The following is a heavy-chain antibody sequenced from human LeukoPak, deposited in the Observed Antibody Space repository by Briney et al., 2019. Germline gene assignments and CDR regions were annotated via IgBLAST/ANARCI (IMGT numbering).Heavy chain of an antibody. CDR1: GFTFSSYA. CDR2: ISGSGGST. Sequence: GGSLRLSCAASGFTFSSYAMSWVRQAPGKGLEWVSAISGSGGSTYYADSVKGRFTISRDNSKNTLYLQMNSLRAEDTAVYYCARDRNYGGNSGAFDIWGQGTMVTVSS. D-gene: IGHD4-23*01. CDR3: ARDRNYGGNSGAFDI. J-gene: IGHJ3*02. V-gene: IGHV3-23*01.